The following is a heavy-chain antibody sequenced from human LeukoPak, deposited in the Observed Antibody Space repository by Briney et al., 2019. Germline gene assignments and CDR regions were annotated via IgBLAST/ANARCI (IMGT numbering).Heavy chain of an antibody. J-gene: IGHJ4*02. V-gene: IGHV3-11*01. CDR3: AKARRDGYNSWGIFDY. Sequence: GGSLRLSCAASGFTFSDYYMTWIRQAPGQGLEWVSGISSSGTTIYYADSVKGRFAISRDNAKNSLYLQMNSLRAEDMALYYCAKARRDGYNSWGIFDYWGQGTLVTVSS. D-gene: IGHD5-24*01. CDR1: GFTFSDYY. CDR2: ISSSGTTI.